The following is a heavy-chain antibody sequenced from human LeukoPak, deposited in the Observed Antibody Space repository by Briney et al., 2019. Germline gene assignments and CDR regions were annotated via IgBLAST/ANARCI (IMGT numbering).Heavy chain of an antibody. J-gene: IGHJ4*02. CDR1: GFTFSNNA. V-gene: IGHV3-23*01. D-gene: IGHD3-10*01. Sequence: GGSLRLSCAASGFTFSNNAMAWVRQVPGKGWEWVSGLSSRCDASYADSVLGRFNISRDTSKNALYVQMNSLTGEDTGTYFCAKRRVVRGHFFDYWGQGTLVIVSS. CDR2: LSSRCDA. CDR3: AKRRVVRGHFFDY.